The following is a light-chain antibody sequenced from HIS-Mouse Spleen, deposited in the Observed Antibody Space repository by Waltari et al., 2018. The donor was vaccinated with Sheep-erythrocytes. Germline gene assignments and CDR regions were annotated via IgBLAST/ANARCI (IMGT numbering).Light chain of an antibody. CDR1: SSDVGSYHL. V-gene: IGLV2-23*03. J-gene: IGLJ2*01. CDR2: EGS. Sequence: QSALTQPASVSGSPGPSITISCTGTSSDVGSYHLVSWYQQHPGKAPNLMIYEGSKRPSGVSNRFSGSKSGNTASLTISGLQAEDEADYYCCSYAGSSTFHVVFGGGTKLTVL. CDR3: CSYAGSSTFHVV.